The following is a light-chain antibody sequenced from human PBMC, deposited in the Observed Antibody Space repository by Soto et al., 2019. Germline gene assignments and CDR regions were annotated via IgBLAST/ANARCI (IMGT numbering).Light chain of an antibody. Sequence: QSALTQPRSVSGSPGQSVTVSCTGSSSDVGGYNYVSWYQQHLGKAPKLLISDVANRASGVPDRFSGSKSGNTASLTISGLQPDDEAEYFCCSYAGSYTLIFGGGTKLTVL. V-gene: IGLV2-11*01. J-gene: IGLJ2*01. CDR2: DVA. CDR3: CSYAGSYTLI. CDR1: SSDVGGYNY.